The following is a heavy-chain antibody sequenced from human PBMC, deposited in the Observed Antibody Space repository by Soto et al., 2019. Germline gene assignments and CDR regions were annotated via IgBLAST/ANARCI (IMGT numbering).Heavy chain of an antibody. V-gene: IGHV3-48*02. CDR2: ISSSSSTI. J-gene: IGHJ6*02. CDR3: ARGVLNGDYDYYYYGMDV. CDR1: GFTFSSYS. Sequence: GALRLSCAASGFTFSSYSMNWVRQAPGKGLEWVSYISSSSSTIYYADSVKGRFTISRDNAKNSLYLQMNSLRDEDTAVYYCARGVLNGDYDYYYYGMDVWGQGTTVTVSS. D-gene: IGHD4-17*01.